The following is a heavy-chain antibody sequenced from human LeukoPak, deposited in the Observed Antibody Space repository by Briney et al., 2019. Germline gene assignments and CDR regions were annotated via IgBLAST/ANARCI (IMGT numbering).Heavy chain of an antibody. Sequence: PSETLSLTCTVSGGSISSYYWSWIRQPPGKGLEWIGEINHSGSTNYNPSLKSRVTISVDTSKNQFSLKLSSVTAADTAVYYCASEDAYCGGDCYPYWGQGTLVTVSS. CDR2: INHSGST. CDR1: GGSISSYY. CDR3: ASEDAYCGGDCYPY. J-gene: IGHJ4*02. D-gene: IGHD2-21*02. V-gene: IGHV4-34*01.